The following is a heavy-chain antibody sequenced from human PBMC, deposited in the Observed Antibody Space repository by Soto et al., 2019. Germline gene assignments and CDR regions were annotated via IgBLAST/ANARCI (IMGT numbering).Heavy chain of an antibody. CDR3: AREKNSGYYRTVDY. V-gene: IGHV3-30*03. D-gene: IGHD3-10*01. Sequence: QVQLVASGGGVVQPGRSLSLSCAASGFTLSGHGLHWVRQAPGKGLEWVAVVTHDGTERHYPDSVKGRFTLTRDISKNTFYLQMNSLRVEDTAMYYCAREKNSGYYRTVDYWGQGTLVTVSS. CDR1: GFTLSGHG. J-gene: IGHJ4*02. CDR2: VTHDGTER.